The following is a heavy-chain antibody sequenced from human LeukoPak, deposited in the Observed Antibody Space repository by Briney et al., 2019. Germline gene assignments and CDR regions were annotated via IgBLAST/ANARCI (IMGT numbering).Heavy chain of an antibody. CDR2: FFGGGGT. J-gene: IGHJ4*02. CDR3: ASWGSGSFYEY. CDR1: GLPVRSNY. D-gene: IGHD1-26*01. V-gene: IGHV3-66*01. Sequence: GSLRLSCAASGLPVRSNYISWVRQAPGKGLDWVAVFFGGGGTHYADSVKGRFTISRDQSKNTFHLQMNSVRVEDTAVYFCASWGSGSFYEYWGQGTLVTVSS.